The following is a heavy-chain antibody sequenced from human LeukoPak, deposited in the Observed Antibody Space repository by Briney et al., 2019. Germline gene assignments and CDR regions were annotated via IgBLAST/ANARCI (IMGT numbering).Heavy chain of an antibody. V-gene: IGHV1-69*04. CDR2: IIPILGIA. J-gene: IGHJ3*02. CDR1: GGTFSSYA. Sequence: ASVKVSCKASGGTFSSYAIRWVRQAPGQGLEWMGRIIPILGIANYAQKFQGRVTITADKSTSTAYMELSSLRSEDTAVYYCARAERGYSYGTDAFDIWGQGTMVTVSS. D-gene: IGHD5-18*01. CDR3: ARAERGYSYGTDAFDI.